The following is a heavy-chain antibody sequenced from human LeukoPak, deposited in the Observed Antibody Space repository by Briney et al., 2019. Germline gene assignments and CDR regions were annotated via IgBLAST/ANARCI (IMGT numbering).Heavy chain of an antibody. CDR3: ARNAFKTSSENYFDF. CDR2: FDPEDGET. D-gene: IGHD3-3*02. Sequence: VSVKVSCKVSGYTLTELSMHWVRQAPGKGLEWMGGFDPEDGETIYAQKFQGRVTMTEDTSTDTAYMELSSLRSEDTAVYYCARNAFKTSSENYFDFWGRGTLVTVSS. V-gene: IGHV1-24*01. J-gene: IGHJ4*02. CDR1: GYTLTELS.